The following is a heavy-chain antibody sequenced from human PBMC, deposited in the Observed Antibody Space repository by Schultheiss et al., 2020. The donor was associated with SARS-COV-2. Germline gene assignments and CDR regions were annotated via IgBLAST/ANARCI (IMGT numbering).Heavy chain of an antibody. Sequence: ASVKVSCKASGYTFTSYYMHWVRQAPGQGLEWMGRINPNSGGTNYAQKFQGRVTMTRDTSISTAYMELSRLRSDDTAVYYCAREEYSSVWYWDHTYAFDYWGQGTLVTVSS. D-gene: IGHD6-19*01. V-gene: IGHV1-2*06. CDR1: GYTFTSYY. J-gene: IGHJ4*02. CDR3: AREEYSSVWYWDHTYAFDY. CDR2: INPNSGGT.